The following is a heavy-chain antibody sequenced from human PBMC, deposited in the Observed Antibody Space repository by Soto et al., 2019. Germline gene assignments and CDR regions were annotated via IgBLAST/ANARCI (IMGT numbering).Heavy chain of an antibody. Sequence: SETMSLTCIVSGGSLSSYYWTWIRQPAGKGLEWIGRIYTTGTNYNPSLKSRVTMSVDTSKNQFSLKLSSVTAADTALYYCAAYSSCLGTFDILGQGTKGTAS. CDR1: GGSLSSYY. CDR3: AAYSSCLGTFDI. CDR2: IYTTGT. D-gene: IGHD6-13*01. V-gene: IGHV4-4*07. J-gene: IGHJ3*02.